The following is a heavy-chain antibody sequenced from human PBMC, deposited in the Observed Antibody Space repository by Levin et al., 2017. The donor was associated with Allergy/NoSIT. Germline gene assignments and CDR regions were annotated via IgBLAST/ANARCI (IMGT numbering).Heavy chain of an antibody. Sequence: LAGGSLRLSCAASGFTFSNYAMNWVRQAPGKGLEWVSTVSHTGDSTYYADSVKGRFTISRDNSENTVSLLMNSLRADDTAVYYCARGVTAMVVFDYWGQGTLVTVSS. CDR1: GFTFSNYA. CDR3: ARGVTAMVVFDY. V-gene: IGHV3-23*01. CDR2: VSHTGDST. J-gene: IGHJ4*02. D-gene: IGHD5-18*01.